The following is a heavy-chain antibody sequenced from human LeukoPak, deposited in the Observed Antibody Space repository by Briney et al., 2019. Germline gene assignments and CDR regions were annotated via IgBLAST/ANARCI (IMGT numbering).Heavy chain of an antibody. J-gene: IGHJ4*02. Sequence: SETLSLTCTVSGGAITGYYWSWIRQPPGKGLEWIGYIYYSGSTNYNPSLKSRVTMSVDTSKKQFSVKLSSVTAADTAVYYCARGRPPHDYGTLFDYWGQGTLVTVSS. V-gene: IGHV4-59*01. D-gene: IGHD4-17*01. CDR2: IYYSGST. CDR3: ARGRPPHDYGTLFDY. CDR1: GGAITGYY.